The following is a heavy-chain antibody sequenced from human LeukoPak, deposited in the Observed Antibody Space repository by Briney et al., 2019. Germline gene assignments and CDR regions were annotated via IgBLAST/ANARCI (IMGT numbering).Heavy chain of an antibody. V-gene: IGHV3-30*01. CDR1: GFTFSSYV. CDR3: ARVGAADTWSGWFDP. D-gene: IGHD6-13*01. Sequence: GGSRRLSCAASGFTFSSYVIHWVRQAPGKGLEWVAVISYDGSNKYYADSVKGRFTISRDNSKNTLYLQMNSLRAEDTAVYYCARVGAADTWSGWFDPWGQGTLVTVSS. CDR2: ISYDGSNK. J-gene: IGHJ5*02.